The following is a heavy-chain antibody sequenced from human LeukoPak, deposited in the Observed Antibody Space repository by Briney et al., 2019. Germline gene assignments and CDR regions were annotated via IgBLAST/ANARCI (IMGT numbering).Heavy chain of an antibody. D-gene: IGHD1-26*01. CDR1: GFAFSTNS. CDR2: ISSNSGNM. CDR3: ARTSLVATTHFDY. V-gene: IGHV3-48*02. Sequence: GGSLRLSCAASGFAFSTNSMTWVRQAPGKGLEWVPYISSNSGNMYYADSVKGRFTISRDNAKNSLYLQMNSLRDEDTAVYYCARTSLVATTHFDYWGQGTLVTVSS. J-gene: IGHJ4*02.